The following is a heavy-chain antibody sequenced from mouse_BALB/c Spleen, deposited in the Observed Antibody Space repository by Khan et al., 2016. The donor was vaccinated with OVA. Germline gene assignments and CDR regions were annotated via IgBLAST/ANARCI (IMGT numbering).Heavy chain of an antibody. J-gene: IGHJ2*01. Sequence: DVHLVESGGGLVQPGGSRKLSCAASGFTFNSYGMHWIRQAPEKGLEWVAYISGDSNTIHYADTVKGRFTISRDNPKNTLFLQMTSLMSEDTAMYYCATSYFYGYYFDYWGPGTTLTGS. CDR1: GFTFNSYG. D-gene: IGHD1-1*01. CDR2: ISGDSNTI. V-gene: IGHV5-17*02. CDR3: ATSYFYGYYFDY.